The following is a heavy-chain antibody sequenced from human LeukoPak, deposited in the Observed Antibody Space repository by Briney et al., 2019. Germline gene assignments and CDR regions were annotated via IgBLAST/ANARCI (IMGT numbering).Heavy chain of an antibody. D-gene: IGHD5-12*01. Sequence: GGSLRLSCAASGFTFSSYGMHWVRQAPGKGLEWVAVISYDGSNKYYADSVKGRFTISRDNSKNTLYLQMNSLRAEDTAVYYCAKVSYEYSGYFDYWGQGTLVTVSS. J-gene: IGHJ4*02. CDR2: ISYDGSNK. CDR1: GFTFSSYG. V-gene: IGHV3-30*18. CDR3: AKVSYEYSGYFDY.